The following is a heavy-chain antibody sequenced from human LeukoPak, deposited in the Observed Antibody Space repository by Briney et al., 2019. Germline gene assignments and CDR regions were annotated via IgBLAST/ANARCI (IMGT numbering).Heavy chain of an antibody. CDR2: ISAVGAIT. J-gene: IGHJ4*02. CDR3: ARQGFYDNSGYSNFDS. CDR1: GFIFGDYQ. Sequence: PGGSLRLPCVASGFIFGDYQMNWVRLAPGKGLEWVSYISAVGAITHYADSVSGRFIISRDNAQNSLFLQMDRLRAEDTALYYCARQGFYDNSGYSNFDSWGQGILVTVSS. V-gene: IGHV3-48*03. D-gene: IGHD3-22*01.